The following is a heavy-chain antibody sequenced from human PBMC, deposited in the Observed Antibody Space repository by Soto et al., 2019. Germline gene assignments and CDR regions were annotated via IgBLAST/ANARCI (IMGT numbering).Heavy chain of an antibody. D-gene: IGHD3-22*01. CDR2: ISGYNRDT. CDR1: GYTFTSYG. V-gene: IGHV1-18*01. CDR3: AKRFYDASGVDH. J-gene: IGHJ4*02. Sequence: ASVKVSCKASGYTFTSYGLTWVRQAPGQGLEWMGWISGYNRDTNHAQKFQGRVTMTRDTSTSTAYMELRSLTSDDTAQYYCAKRFYDASGVDHWGQGTLVTVSS.